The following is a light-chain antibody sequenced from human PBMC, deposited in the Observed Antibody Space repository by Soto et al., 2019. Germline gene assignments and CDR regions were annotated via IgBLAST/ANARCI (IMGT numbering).Light chain of an antibody. Sequence: QAVLTQPPSASGTPGQRVTISCSGSSSNIGPNYVSWYQQFPGTAPKLLIYSNNQRPSGVPDRFSGSKSGTSASLAVRGLRPEDEADYYCAAWDDSLSGRIFGGGTQLTVL. CDR1: SSNIGPNY. CDR3: AAWDDSLSGRI. V-gene: IGLV1-47*02. J-gene: IGLJ2*01. CDR2: SNN.